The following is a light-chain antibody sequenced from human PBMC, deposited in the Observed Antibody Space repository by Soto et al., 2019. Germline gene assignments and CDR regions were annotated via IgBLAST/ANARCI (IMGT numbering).Light chain of an antibody. CDR2: DAS. CDR1: QSVSSF. Sequence: EIVLTQSPATLSLSPGERATLSCRASQSVSSFLAWYQQKPGQAPRLLIYDASNRATGTPARFSGRGSGTGFALNECSRAPEEFAVYYGQQRSNGHTFGGGTKVDIK. V-gene: IGKV3-11*01. J-gene: IGKJ4*02. CDR3: QQRSNGHT.